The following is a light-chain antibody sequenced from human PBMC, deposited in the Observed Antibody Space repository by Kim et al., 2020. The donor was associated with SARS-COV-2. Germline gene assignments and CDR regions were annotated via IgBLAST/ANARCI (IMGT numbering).Light chain of an antibody. CDR3: QHYNNWPPWT. Sequence: EIIMTQFPATLSVSPGEGATLSCRASQSVRTNLAWYQQKPGQAPRLLLYGASTRATGIPARFSGSGSGTEFTLTISSLQSEDFAVYYCQHYNNWPPWTFGQGTKVEIK. V-gene: IGKV3-15*01. CDR2: GAS. CDR1: QSVRTN. J-gene: IGKJ1*01.